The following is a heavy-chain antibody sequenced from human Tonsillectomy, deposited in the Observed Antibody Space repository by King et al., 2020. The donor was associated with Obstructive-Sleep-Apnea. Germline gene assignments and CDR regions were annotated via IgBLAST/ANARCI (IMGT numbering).Heavy chain of an antibody. D-gene: IGHD2-15*01. CDR2: IYYSGST. Sequence: LQLQESGPGLVKPSETLSLTCTVSGDSISSSRYYWGGIRQPPGKGLEWIGNIYYSGSTSYNPSLKSRVTISVDTSKNQFSLKLSSVTAADSAVYYCASKPDIVVVVVAEYYFDYWGQGTLVTVSS. CDR1: GDSISSSRYY. V-gene: IGHV4-39*07. J-gene: IGHJ4*02. CDR3: ASKPDIVVVVVAEYYFDY.